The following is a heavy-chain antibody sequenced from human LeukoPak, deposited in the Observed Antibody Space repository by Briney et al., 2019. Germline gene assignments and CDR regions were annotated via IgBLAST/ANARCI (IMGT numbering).Heavy chain of an antibody. Sequence: PGGSLRLSCAASGFTFSSYWMHWVRQAPGKGLVWVSRINSDGSSTSYADSVKGRFTISRDNAKNTLYLQMNSLRAEDTAVYCCAREVTTGTLYGDYNWFDPWGQGTLVTVSS. V-gene: IGHV3-74*01. J-gene: IGHJ5*02. CDR3: AREVTTGTLYGDYNWFDP. CDR1: GFTFSSYW. CDR2: INSDGSST. D-gene: IGHD4-17*01.